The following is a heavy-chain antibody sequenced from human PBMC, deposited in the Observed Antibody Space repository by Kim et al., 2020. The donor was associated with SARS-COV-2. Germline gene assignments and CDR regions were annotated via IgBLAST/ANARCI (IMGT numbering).Heavy chain of an antibody. V-gene: IGHV3-66*01. CDR3: ATNLAAAGVV. D-gene: IGHD6-13*01. J-gene: IGHJ4*02. Sequence: DKTYYVGAVKGRLTISRDNSKNTLYLQMSSLRVEDTAVYYWATNLAAAGVVWGQGTLVTVSS. CDR2: DKT.